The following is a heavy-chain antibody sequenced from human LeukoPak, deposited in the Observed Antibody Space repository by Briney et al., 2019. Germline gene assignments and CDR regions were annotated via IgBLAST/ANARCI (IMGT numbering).Heavy chain of an antibody. CDR2: IRYDGSNK. CDR3: ARGVDIVVVPAVIGDY. J-gene: IGHJ4*02. CDR1: GFTFSSYG. D-gene: IGHD2-2*03. V-gene: IGHV3-30*02. Sequence: GGSLRLSCAASGFTFSSYGMHWVRQAPGKGLEWVAFIRYDGSNKYYADSVKGRFTISRDNSKNTLYLQMNSLRAEDTAVYYRARGVDIVVVPAVIGDYWGQGTLVTVSS.